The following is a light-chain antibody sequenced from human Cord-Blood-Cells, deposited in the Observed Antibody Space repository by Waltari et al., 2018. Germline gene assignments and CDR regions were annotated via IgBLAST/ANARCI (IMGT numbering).Light chain of an antibody. CDR3: SSYTSSSTPYV. CDR1: SSDVGGYNY. Sequence: QSALTQPASVSGSPGQSVTISCTGTSSDVGGYNYVSWYQQHPGKAPKRMIYEVSNRPSGVSNRFSCSKSGNTASLTISGLQAEDEADYYCSSYTSSSTPYVFGTGTKVTVL. V-gene: IGLV2-14*01. J-gene: IGLJ1*01. CDR2: EVS.